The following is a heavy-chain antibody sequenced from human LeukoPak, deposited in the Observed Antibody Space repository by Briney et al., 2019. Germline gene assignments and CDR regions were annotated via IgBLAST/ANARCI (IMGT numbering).Heavy chain of an antibody. D-gene: IGHD3-22*01. CDR2: INPSGGST. CDR3: AREKGYYYDSSGLPRGWFDP. Sequence: ASVKVSCKASGYTFTSYYMHWVRQAPGQGLEWMGIINPSGGSTSYAQKFQGRVTMTRDMSTSTVYMELSSLRSEDTAVYYCAREKGYYYDSSGLPRGWFDPWGQGTPVTVSS. CDR1: GYTFTSYY. J-gene: IGHJ5*02. V-gene: IGHV1-46*01.